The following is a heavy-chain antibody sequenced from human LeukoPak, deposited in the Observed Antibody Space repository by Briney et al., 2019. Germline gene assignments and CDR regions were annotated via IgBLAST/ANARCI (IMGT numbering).Heavy chain of an antibody. CDR2: MNPNSGNT. V-gene: IGHV1-8*02. Sequence: ASVKVSCKASGYTFTGYYMHWVRQAPGQGLEWMGWMNPNSGNTGYAQKFQGRVTMTRDTSISTAYMELSSLRSEDTAVYYCARGVQYQLPTSWGQGTLVTVSS. CDR3: ARGVQYQLPTS. CDR1: GYTFTGYY. J-gene: IGHJ5*02. D-gene: IGHD2-2*01.